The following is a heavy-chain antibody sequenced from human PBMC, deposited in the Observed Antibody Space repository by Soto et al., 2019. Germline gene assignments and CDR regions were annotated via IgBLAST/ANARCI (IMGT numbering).Heavy chain of an antibody. Sequence: GGSLRLSCAASGLTFSSYAMSWVRQALGKGLEWVSAISGSGGRTYYADSVKGRFTISRDNSKNTLYLQMNSLRAEDTAVYYCAGGSYYAFNIWGQGTMVTVSS. J-gene: IGHJ3*02. CDR3: AGGSYYAFNI. D-gene: IGHD1-26*01. V-gene: IGHV3-23*01. CDR1: GLTFSSYA. CDR2: ISGSGGRT.